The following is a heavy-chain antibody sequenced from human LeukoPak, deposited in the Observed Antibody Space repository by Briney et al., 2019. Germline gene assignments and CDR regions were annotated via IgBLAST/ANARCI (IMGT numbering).Heavy chain of an antibody. CDR3: ARATTVTTLDYYYGMDV. CDR2: INPNSGGT. J-gene: IGHJ6*02. D-gene: IGHD4-17*01. Sequence: ASVKVSCKASGYTFTGYYMHWVRQAPGQGLEWMGWINPNSGGTNYAQKFQGRVTMTRDTSTSTAYMELSRLRSDDTAVYYCARATTVTTLDYYYGMDVWGQGTTVTVSS. V-gene: IGHV1-2*02. CDR1: GYTFTGYY.